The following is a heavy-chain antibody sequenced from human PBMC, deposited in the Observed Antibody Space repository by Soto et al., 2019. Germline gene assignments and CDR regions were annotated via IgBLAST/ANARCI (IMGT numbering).Heavy chain of an antibody. CDR2: INHSGST. J-gene: IGHJ5*02. Sequence: SETLSLTCAVYGGSFSGYYWSWIRQPPGKGLEWIGEINHSGSTNYNPSLKSRVTISVDTSKNQFPLKLSSVTAADTAVYYCARGRAIFGVHRWFDPWGQGTLVTVSS. CDR1: GGSFSGYY. CDR3: ARGRAIFGVHRWFDP. V-gene: IGHV4-34*01. D-gene: IGHD3-3*01.